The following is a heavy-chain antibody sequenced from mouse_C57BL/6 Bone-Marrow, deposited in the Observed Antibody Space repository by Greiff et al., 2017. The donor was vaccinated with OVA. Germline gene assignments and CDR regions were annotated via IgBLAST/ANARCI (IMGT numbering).Heavy chain of an antibody. J-gene: IGHJ2*01. V-gene: IGHV1-81*01. CDR2: IYPRSGNT. D-gene: IGHD1-1*01. CDR3: ANYYGSSY. Sequence: QVQLKQSGAELARPGASVKLSCKATGYTFTSYGISWVKQRTGQGLEWIGEIYPRSGNTYYNEKFKGKATLTADKSSSTAYMELRSRTSEDSAVYFCANYYGSSYWGQGTTLTVAS. CDR1: GYTFTSYG.